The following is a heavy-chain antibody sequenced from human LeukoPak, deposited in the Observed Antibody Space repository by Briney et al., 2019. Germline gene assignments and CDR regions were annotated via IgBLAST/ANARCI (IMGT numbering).Heavy chain of an antibody. V-gene: IGHV3-30*04. CDR2: LPYDGSNE. D-gene: IGHD5-12*01. CDR3: ARDRKYGGYDGVDY. Sequence: GGSLRLSCAASGFTFSSYAMHWVRQAPGKGLEWVASLPYDGSNEYCADSVKGRFTSSRDNSKNTLYLQMNSLRAEDTAVYDCARDRKYGGYDGVDYWGQGTLVTVSS. CDR1: GFTFSSYA. J-gene: IGHJ4*02.